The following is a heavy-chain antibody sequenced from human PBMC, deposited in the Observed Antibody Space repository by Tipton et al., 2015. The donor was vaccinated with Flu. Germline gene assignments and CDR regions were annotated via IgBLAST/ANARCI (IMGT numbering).Heavy chain of an antibody. CDR1: GDSIGSDYY. Sequence: TLSLTCSVSGDSIGSDYYWAWIRQPPGKGLEWIGNIYQTGSAYNPSLKSRVTMSVARSKNQFSLRLTSVTAADTAVYYCARRDYSNYVSEPRNWFDSWGQGTLVTVSS. J-gene: IGHJ5*01. V-gene: IGHV4-38-2*01. CDR3: ARRDYSNYVSEPRNWFDS. CDR2: IYQTGSA. D-gene: IGHD4-11*01.